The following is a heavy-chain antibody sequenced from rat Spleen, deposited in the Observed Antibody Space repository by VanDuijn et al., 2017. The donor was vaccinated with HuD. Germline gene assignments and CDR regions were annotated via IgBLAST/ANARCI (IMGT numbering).Heavy chain of an antibody. CDR3: TRDEPPFAY. D-gene: IGHD3-1*01. CDR1: GFSLTSNG. J-gene: IGHJ3*01. Sequence: QVQLKESGPGLVQPSQTLSLTCTVSGFSLTSNGVSWVRQPPGKGLEWIAAISSGGSTYYNSALKSRLSISRDTSKSQVFLKMNSLQTEDTAIYFCTRDEPPFAYWGQGTLVTVSS. V-gene: IGHV2S12*01. CDR2: ISSGGST.